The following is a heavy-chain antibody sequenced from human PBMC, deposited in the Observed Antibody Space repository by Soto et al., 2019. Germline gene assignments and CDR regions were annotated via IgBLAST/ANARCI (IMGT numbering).Heavy chain of an antibody. CDR3: ARVQDADCNFDL. D-gene: IGHD2-21*02. V-gene: IGHV4-31*03. Sequence: QVQLQESGPGLVKPSQTLSLTCTVTGASIRSGGYYWSWIRQLPGKGLEWIGYSYFTGSAHYNPSLKNRVIISVDTSKNQFSLKLNSVTAAATAVYFCARVQDADCNFDLWGRGTPVTVSS. CDR1: GASIRSGGYY. CDR2: SYFTGSA. J-gene: IGHJ2*01.